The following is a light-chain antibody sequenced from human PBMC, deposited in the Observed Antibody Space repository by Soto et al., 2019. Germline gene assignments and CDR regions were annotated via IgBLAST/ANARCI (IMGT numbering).Light chain of an antibody. J-gene: IGKJ1*01. CDR2: WAS. CDR1: QSVLYSSNNKNY. V-gene: IGKV4-1*01. Sequence: DIVMTQSPDSLAVSLGERATINCKSSQSVLYSSNNKNYLAWYQQKPGQPPKLLIYWASTRESGVPERFSGSGSGTDFTLTISSLQAADVAVYYCQQYYATPRTFGQGTKVEIK. CDR3: QQYYATPRT.